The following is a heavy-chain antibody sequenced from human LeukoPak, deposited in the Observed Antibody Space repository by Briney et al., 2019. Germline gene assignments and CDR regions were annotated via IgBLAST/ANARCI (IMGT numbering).Heavy chain of an antibody. CDR1: GFTFSGSA. J-gene: IGHJ4*02. CDR3: TRPKYCSSTSCYFVWLN. CDR2: IRSKANSYAT. D-gene: IGHD2-2*01. Sequence: GGSLKLSCAASGFTFSGSAMHWVRQASGKRLEWVGRIRSKANSYATAYAASVKGRFTISRDDSKNTAYLQMNSLKTEDTAVYYCTRPKYCSSTSCYFVWLNWGQGTLVTVSS. V-gene: IGHV3-73*01.